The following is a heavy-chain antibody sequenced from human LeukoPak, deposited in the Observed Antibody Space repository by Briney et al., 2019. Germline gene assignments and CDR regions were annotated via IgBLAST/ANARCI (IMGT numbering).Heavy chain of an antibody. J-gene: IGHJ4*02. V-gene: IGHV4-59*11. CDR3: ASRPADTTWYGVFDY. Sequence: PSETLSLTCSVSGGPINSHYWSWIRQPPGKGLEWIGYIFNGGSTEYNPSFKSRVTISVDTSRDQFFLRLSSVTAADTAIYYCASRPADTTWYGVFDYWSQGTLVTVSS. D-gene: IGHD3-10*01. CDR2: IFNGGST. CDR1: GGPINSHY.